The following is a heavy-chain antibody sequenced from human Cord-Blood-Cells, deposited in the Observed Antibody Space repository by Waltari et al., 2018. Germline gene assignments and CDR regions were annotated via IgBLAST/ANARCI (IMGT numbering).Heavy chain of an antibody. D-gene: IGHD6-6*01. V-gene: IGHV1-24*01. Sequence: GYTLTELSMHWVRQAPGKGLEWMGGFDPEDGETIYAQKFQGRVTMTEDTSTDTAYMELSSLRSEDTAVYYCATDRPIAARKNYYYGMDVWGQGTTVTVSS. CDR1: GYTLTELS. J-gene: IGHJ6*02. CDR3: ATDRPIAARKNYYYGMDV. CDR2: FDPEDGET.